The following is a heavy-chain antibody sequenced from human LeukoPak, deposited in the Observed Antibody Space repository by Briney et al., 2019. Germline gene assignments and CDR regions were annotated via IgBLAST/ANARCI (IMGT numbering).Heavy chain of an antibody. V-gene: IGHV4-59*01. D-gene: IGHD3-10*01. CDR2: IYYSGST. J-gene: IGHJ3*02. CDR3: ATWYYYGSGSPAPDAFDI. Sequence: LETLSLTCTVSGGSISSYYWSWIRQPPGKGLEWIGYIYYSGSTNYNPSLKSRVTISVDTSKNQFSLKLSSVTAADTAVYYCATWYYYGSGSPAPDAFDIWGQGTMVTVSS. CDR1: GGSISSYY.